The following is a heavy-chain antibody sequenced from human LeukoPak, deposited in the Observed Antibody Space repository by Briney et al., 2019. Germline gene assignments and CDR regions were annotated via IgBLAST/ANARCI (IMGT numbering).Heavy chain of an antibody. CDR3: AKDFFTGVGATRTPYYFDY. D-gene: IGHD1-26*01. Sequence: GGSLRLSCAASGFTFSSYAMSWVRQAPGKGLEWVSAISGSGGSTYYADSVKGRFTISRDNSKNTLYLQMNSLRAEDTAVYYCAKDFFTGVGATRTPYYFDYWGQGTLVTVSS. CDR2: ISGSGGST. CDR1: GFTFSSYA. J-gene: IGHJ4*02. V-gene: IGHV3-23*01.